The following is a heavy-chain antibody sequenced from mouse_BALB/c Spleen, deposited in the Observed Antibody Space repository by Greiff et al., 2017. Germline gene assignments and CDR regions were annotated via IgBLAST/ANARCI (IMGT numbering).Heavy chain of an antibody. V-gene: IGHV1S137*01. D-gene: IGHD1-2*01. CDR2: ISTYYGDA. CDR3: ASGVTTAGWYFDV. J-gene: IGHJ1*01. CDR1: GYTFTDYA. Sequence: QVQLQQSGAELVRPGVSVKISCKGSGYTFTDYAMHWVKQSHAKSLEWIGVISTYYGDASYNQKFKGKATMTVDKSSSTAYMELARLTSEDSAIYYWASGVTTAGWYFDVWGAGTTVTVSS.